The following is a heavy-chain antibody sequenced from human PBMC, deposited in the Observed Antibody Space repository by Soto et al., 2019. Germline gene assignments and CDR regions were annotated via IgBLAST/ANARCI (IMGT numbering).Heavy chain of an antibody. CDR2: IYPGDSDT. Sequence: GESLKISCKGSGYSFTSYWIGWVRQMPGKGLEWMGIIYPGDSDTRYSPSFQGQVTISADKSISTAYLQWSSLKASDTAMYYCARVGLTIFGVPYYSYGMDVWGQGTTVTVSS. V-gene: IGHV5-51*01. CDR1: GYSFTSYW. D-gene: IGHD3-3*01. J-gene: IGHJ6*02. CDR3: ARVGLTIFGVPYYSYGMDV.